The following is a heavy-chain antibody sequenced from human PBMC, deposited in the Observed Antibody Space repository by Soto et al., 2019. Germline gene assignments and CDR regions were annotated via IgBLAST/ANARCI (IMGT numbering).Heavy chain of an antibody. V-gene: IGHV3-21*01. CDR1: GFTFSSYS. Sequence: EVQLVESGGGLVKPGGSLRLSCAASGFTFSSYSINWVRQPPGKGLEWVSSISSSSFYMSYADSVKGRFTISRDNANNSLYLQMNSLRAEDTAVYYCARETLGSGEEMVYATEWSRDYYYGMDVWGQGTTVTVSS. J-gene: IGHJ6*02. CDR2: ISSSSFYM. CDR3: ARETLGSGEEMVYATEWSRDYYYGMDV. D-gene: IGHD2-8*01.